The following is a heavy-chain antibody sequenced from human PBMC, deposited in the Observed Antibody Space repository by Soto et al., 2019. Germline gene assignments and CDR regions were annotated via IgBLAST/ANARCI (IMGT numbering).Heavy chain of an antibody. Sequence: SGPTLVNPTQTLTLTCTFSGFSITGNGEGVGWIRQPPGKALEWLALIYWADDKRYSPSLRNRLTITLDNSKDQVILTMTDMGPADTATYYCPHGYVQLLATFHYFDSWGQGTQVTVSS. D-gene: IGHD2-2*01. CDR2: IYWADDK. CDR1: GFSITGNGEG. V-gene: IGHV2-5*02. CDR3: PHGYVQLLATFHYFDS. J-gene: IGHJ4*02.